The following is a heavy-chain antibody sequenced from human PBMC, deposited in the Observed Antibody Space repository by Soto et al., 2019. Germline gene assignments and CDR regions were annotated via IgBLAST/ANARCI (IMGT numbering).Heavy chain of an antibody. CDR3: ARGAVADY. D-gene: IGHD6-19*01. J-gene: IGHJ4*02. V-gene: IGHV3-21*04. CDR2: ISSSSSYI. CDR1: GFTFSSYS. Sequence: SGGSLRLSCAASGFTFSSYSMNWVRQAPGKKLEWVSSISSSSSYIYYADTVKGRFTISRDNAKNSLYLQMNSLRAEDTAVYYCARGAVADYWGQGTLVTVSS.